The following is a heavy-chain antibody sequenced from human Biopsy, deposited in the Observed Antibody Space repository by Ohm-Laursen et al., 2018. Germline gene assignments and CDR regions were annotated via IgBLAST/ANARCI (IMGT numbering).Heavy chain of an antibody. Sequence: SVKVSCNASGGTFTNYAISWVRQAPGQGLEWMGGIIPIFGTANYAQKFQGRVTITADESTSTAYMELSSLRSEGTAVYYCAADINVWNVNYWGQGTQVTVSS. CDR3: AADINVWNVNY. V-gene: IGHV1-69*13. CDR2: IIPIFGTA. J-gene: IGHJ4*02. CDR1: GGTFTNYA. D-gene: IGHD1-1*01.